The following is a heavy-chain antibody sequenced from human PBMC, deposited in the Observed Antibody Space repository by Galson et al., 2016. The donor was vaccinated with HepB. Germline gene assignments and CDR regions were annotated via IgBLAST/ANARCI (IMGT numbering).Heavy chain of an antibody. D-gene: IGHD4-17*01. CDR2: VASDGSEK. CDR1: GFRFRSHG. J-gene: IGHJ4*02. Sequence: SLRLSCAASGFRFRSHGMHWVRQAPGKGLEWVAFVASDGSEKDYADSVKGRFTISRDNSKTTLYLQMSTLRTDDTAVYYCAKVIGAGTVTTIFDHWGQGTQVTVSS. V-gene: IGHV3-30*18. CDR3: AKVIGAGTVTTIFDH.